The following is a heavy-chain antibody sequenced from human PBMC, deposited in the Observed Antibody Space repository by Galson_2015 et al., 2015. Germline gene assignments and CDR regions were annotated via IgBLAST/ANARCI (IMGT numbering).Heavy chain of an antibody. V-gene: IGHV3-33*01. D-gene: IGHD3-9*01. Sequence: SLRLSCAASGFTFSSYGMHWVRQAPGKGLEWVAVIWYDGSNKYYADSVKGRFTISRDNSKNTLYLQMNSLRAEDTAVYYCARGLKYILTGYPPNYYGVDVWGQGTTVPVSS. CDR3: ARGLKYILTGYPPNYYGVDV. J-gene: IGHJ6*02. CDR2: IWYDGSNK. CDR1: GFTFSSYG.